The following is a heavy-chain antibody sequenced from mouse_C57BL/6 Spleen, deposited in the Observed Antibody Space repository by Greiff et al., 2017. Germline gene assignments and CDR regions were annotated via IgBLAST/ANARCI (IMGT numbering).Heavy chain of an antibody. CDR3: AKKGSDAMDY. CDR2: IWRGGST. D-gene: IGHD1-1*02. J-gene: IGHJ4*01. CDR1: GFSLTSYG. V-gene: IGHV2-5*01. Sequence: QVQLQQSGPGLVQPSQSLSITCTVSGFSLTSYGVHWVRQSPGKGLEWLGVIWRGGSTNYNAAFMSRLSITKDNSKSKVFFTMISLQADDTAIYDCAKKGSDAMDYWGQGTSVTVSS.